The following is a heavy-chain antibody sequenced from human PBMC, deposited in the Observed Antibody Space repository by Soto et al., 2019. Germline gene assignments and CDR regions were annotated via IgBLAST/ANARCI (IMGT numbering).Heavy chain of an antibody. CDR1: GFTFSTYD. Sequence: HPGGSLRLSCSASGFTFSTYDVHWVRQAPGKGLEFVAGISPIGVSTYYADSVKGRSTISRDNSKNTLYLQMSSLRHDDTAVYYCVKLTDYWGQGTLVTVSS. V-gene: IGHV3-64D*06. CDR3: VKLTDY. J-gene: IGHJ4*02. D-gene: IGHD3-9*01. CDR2: ISPIGVST.